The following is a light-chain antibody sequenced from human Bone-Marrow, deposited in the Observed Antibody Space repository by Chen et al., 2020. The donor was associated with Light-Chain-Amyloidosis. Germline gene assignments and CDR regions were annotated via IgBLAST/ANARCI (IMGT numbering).Light chain of an antibody. CDR2: DVS. Sequence: QSALTQPRSVSGAPGQSVPISRTGTSSDVGGYNYVSWYQQHPGKAPKLMIYDVSKRPSGVPDRFSGSKSGNTASLTISGLQAEDEADYYCCSYAGSYTFVFGTGTKVTVL. CDR1: SSDVGGYNY. V-gene: IGLV2-11*01. CDR3: CSYAGSYTFV. J-gene: IGLJ1*01.